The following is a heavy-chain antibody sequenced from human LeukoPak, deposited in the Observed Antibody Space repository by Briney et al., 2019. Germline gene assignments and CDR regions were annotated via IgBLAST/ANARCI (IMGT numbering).Heavy chain of an antibody. Sequence: SGTLSLTCAVSGGSISSSNWWSWVRQHPGKGLEWIGYIYYSGSTYYNPSLKSRVTISVDTSKNQFSLKLSSVTAADTAVYYCARDGGTLYDSSGYYDYWGQGTLVTVSS. V-gene: IGHV4-4*02. CDR2: IYYSGST. D-gene: IGHD3-22*01. CDR3: ARDGGTLYDSSGYYDY. CDR1: GGSISSSNW. J-gene: IGHJ4*02.